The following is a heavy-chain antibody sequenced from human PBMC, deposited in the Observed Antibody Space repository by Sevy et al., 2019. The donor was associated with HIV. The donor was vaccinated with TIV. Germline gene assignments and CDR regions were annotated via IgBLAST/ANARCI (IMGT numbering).Heavy chain of an antibody. CDR2: MSHDGNYK. CDR3: ARLFSCGGDCYYLDY. V-gene: IGHV3-30*04. Sequence: GGSLRLSCAASGFTFSDYDMHWVRQAPGKGLEWVAVMSHDGNYKNHADSVKVRFTSSRDNFKKTRYLQMNSLRVEDTAVYFCARLFSCGGDCYYLDYWGQGAPVTVSS. CDR1: GFTFSDYD. D-gene: IGHD2-21*02. J-gene: IGHJ4*02.